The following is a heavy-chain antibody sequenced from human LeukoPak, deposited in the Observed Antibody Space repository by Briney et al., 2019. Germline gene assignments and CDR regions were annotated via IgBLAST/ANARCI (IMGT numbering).Heavy chain of an antibody. CDR2: IYHGGST. J-gene: IGHJ4*02. CDR1: GYSISSWYY. CDR3: ARVGTRGTMVRGAPPRGY. D-gene: IGHD3-10*01. Sequence: SETLSLTCTVSGYSISSWYYWGWIRQPPGEGLGWIRSIYHGGSTSYNPSLKSRVTISVDTSKNQFSLKLSSVTAADTAVYYCARVGTRGTMVRGAPPRGYWGQGTLVTVSS. V-gene: IGHV4-38-2*02.